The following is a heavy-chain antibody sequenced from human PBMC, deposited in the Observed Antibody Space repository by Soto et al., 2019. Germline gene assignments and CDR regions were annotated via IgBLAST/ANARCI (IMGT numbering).Heavy chain of an antibody. CDR1: GFTFSNAW. CDR2: IKSKTDGGTT. V-gene: IGHV3-15*07. J-gene: IGHJ4*02. Sequence: EVQLVESGGGLVKPGGSLRLSCAASGFTFSNAWMNWVRQAPGKGLEWVGRIKSKTDGGTTDYAAPVKGRFTISRDDSKNTLYLQMNSLRTEDPAVYYCIVRYPYYFDYWGQGTLVTVSS. CDR3: IVRYPYYFDY. D-gene: IGHD2-21*01.